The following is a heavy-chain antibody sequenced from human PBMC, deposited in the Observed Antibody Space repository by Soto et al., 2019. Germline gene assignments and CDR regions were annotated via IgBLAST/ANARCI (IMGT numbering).Heavy chain of an antibody. V-gene: IGHV4-34*02. CDR3: AGRNGYYSGIDY. D-gene: IGHD3-22*01. CDR2: VNHSGGI. Sequence: QVQLQQWGAGLLKPSETLSLTCVVYGGSFSGYYWSWIRQPPGKGLEWFGEVNHSGGIDYNPSLKSRVSISVDTSKNQFTLKLSSVTAADTAVYYCAGRNGYYSGIDYWGQGTVVTVSS. CDR1: GGSFSGYY. J-gene: IGHJ4*02.